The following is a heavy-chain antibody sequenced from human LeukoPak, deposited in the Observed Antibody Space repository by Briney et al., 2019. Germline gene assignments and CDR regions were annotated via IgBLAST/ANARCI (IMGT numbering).Heavy chain of an antibody. D-gene: IGHD6-13*01. V-gene: IGHV3-64D*06. CDR2: ISSNGGST. CDR3: VKTPIGSSWFDY. CDR1: GFAFIRYA. J-gene: IGHJ4*02. Sequence: GGSLRLSCSASGFAFIRYAMHWVRQAPGKGLEYVSAISSNGGSTYYAASVKGRFTISRDNSKNTLYLQMSSLRAEDTAVYYCVKTPIGSSWFDYWGQGTLVTVSS.